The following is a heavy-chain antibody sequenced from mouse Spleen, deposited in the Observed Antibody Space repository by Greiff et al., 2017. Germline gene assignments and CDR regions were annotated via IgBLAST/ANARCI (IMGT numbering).Heavy chain of an antibody. Sequence: VQLQQSGPELVKPGASVKMSCKASGYTFTDYNMHWVKQSHGKSLEWIGYINPNNGGTSYNQKFKGKATLTVNKSSSTAYMELRSLTSEDSAVYYCARCVAYGYDFDYWGQGTTLTVSS. J-gene: IGHJ2*01. D-gene: IGHD1-2*01. CDR3: ARCVAYGYDFDY. CDR2: INPNNGGT. CDR1: GYTFTDYN. V-gene: IGHV1-22*01.